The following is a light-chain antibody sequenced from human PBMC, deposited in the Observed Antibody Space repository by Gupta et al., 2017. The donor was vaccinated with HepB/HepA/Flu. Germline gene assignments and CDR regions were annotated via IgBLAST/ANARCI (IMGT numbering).Light chain of an antibody. CDR1: SSDVGGYNY. CDR3: SSDTSRTTWV. Sequence: QSVLPQPASVSGSPGQSITISCTGTSSDVGGYNYVSWYQQHPGKAPKLMIYNVNNRPSGVANRFSGSKSGNTASLTISGRKEEDAADYYCSSDTSRTTWVFGGGTKLTVL. J-gene: IGLJ3*02. CDR2: NVN. V-gene: IGLV2-14*03.